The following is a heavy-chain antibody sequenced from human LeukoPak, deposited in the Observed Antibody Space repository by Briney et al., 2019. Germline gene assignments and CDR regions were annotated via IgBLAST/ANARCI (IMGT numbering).Heavy chain of an antibody. J-gene: IGHJ6*02. Sequence: GGSLRLSCAASGFTFSSYSMNWVRQAPGKGLEWVSSISSSSSYIYYADSVKGRFTTSRDNAKNSLYLQMNSLRAEDTAVYYCARDQYDFYGMDVWGQGTTVTVSS. CDR2: ISSSSSYI. V-gene: IGHV3-21*01. D-gene: IGHD3-3*01. CDR1: GFTFSSYS. CDR3: ARDQYDFYGMDV.